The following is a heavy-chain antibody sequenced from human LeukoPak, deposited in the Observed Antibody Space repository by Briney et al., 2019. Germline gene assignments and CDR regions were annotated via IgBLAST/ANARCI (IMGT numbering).Heavy chain of an antibody. V-gene: IGHV3-21*01. Sequence: GGSLRLSCAASGFTFSGSAMHWVRQASGKGLEWVSSISSTSSYIYYADSVRGRFTISRDNAKNSLYLQMNSLRAEDTAAYYCARDAGITGTTDLDYWGQGTLVTVSS. D-gene: IGHD1-7*01. J-gene: IGHJ4*02. CDR2: ISSTSSYI. CDR1: GFTFSGSA. CDR3: ARDAGITGTTDLDY.